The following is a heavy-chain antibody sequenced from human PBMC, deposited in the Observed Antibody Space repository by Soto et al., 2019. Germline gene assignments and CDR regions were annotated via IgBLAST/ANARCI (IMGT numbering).Heavy chain of an antibody. CDR1: GFTFRSYG. Sequence: GGSLRLSCAASGFTFRSYGMPWVRQAAGKGLEWITLISSDGSDKYYADSVKGRFTISRDNYKNILYLQMNSLGAEDTAVYYCAKDFGINCYYFESWGKGTPVTVSS. V-gene: IGHV3-30*18. CDR3: AKDFGINCYYFES. J-gene: IGHJ4*02. CDR2: ISSDGSDK. D-gene: IGHD1-1*01.